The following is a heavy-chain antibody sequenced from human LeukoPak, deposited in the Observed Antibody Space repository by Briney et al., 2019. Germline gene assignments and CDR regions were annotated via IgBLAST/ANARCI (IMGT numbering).Heavy chain of an antibody. V-gene: IGHV4-38-2*02. Sequence: SETLSLTCTISGYSISSGYYWGWIRQPPGKGLEWIGSIYHSGSTYYNPSLESRVTISLDTSENQFALKLSSVTAADTAVYYCARDLYSSGWGYFDYWGQGTLVTVSS. D-gene: IGHD6-19*01. CDR2: IYHSGST. J-gene: IGHJ4*02. CDR3: ARDLYSSGWGYFDY. CDR1: GYSISSGYY.